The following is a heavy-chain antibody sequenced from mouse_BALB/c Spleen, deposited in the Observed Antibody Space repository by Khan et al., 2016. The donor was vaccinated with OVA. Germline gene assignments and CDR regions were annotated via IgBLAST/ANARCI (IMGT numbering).Heavy chain of an antibody. J-gene: IGHJ1*01. CDR1: GFNIKDTY. V-gene: IGHV14-3*02. CDR2: IAPANGNT. Sequence: VQLMQSGAELVKPGASVKLSCTASGFNIKDTYMHWVKQRPEQGLEWIGRIAPANGNTQYAAKFQGQATITSDTSSDTSYLQINSLTSEDTAGYYCARPSYDPRDFEVWGPGTTVTVSS. D-gene: IGHD2-3*01. CDR3: ARPSYDPRDFEV.